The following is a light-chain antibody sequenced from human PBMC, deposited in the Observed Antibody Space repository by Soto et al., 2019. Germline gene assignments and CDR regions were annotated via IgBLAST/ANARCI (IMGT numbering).Light chain of an antibody. V-gene: IGLV2-14*01. CDR2: EVS. J-gene: IGLJ1*01. Sequence: QSVLTQPASVSGSPGQSITISCTGTSSDVGAYNYVSWYQQHPGKAPKVMIYEVSNRPSGVSNRFSGSKSGNTASLTISGLQAEDEADYYRSSYTSSSRVFGTGTKVTVL. CDR3: SSYTSSSRV. CDR1: SSDVGAYNY.